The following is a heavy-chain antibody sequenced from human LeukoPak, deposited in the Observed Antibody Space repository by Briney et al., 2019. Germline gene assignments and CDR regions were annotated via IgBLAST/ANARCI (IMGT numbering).Heavy chain of an antibody. CDR1: GFTFSNYA. CDR2: ISGSGGRT. CDR3: ARGARDPFITMPTAYYMDV. Sequence: GGSLRLSCAASGFTFSNYAMTWVHQAPGKGLEWVSVISGSGGRTFYADSVKGRFTISRDNAKNSLYLQMNSLRAEDTAVYYCARGARDPFITMPTAYYMDVWGKGTTVTVSS. V-gene: IGHV3-23*01. D-gene: IGHD3-10*01. J-gene: IGHJ6*03.